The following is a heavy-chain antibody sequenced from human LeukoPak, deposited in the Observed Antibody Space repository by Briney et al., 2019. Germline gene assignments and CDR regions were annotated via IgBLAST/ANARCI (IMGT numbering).Heavy chain of an antibody. D-gene: IGHD6-6*01. V-gene: IGHV1-2*02. CDR1: GYTFTGYY. CDR3: ARDPSIAAHNWFDP. Sequence: ASVKVSCKASGYTFTGYYMHWVRQAPGQGLEWMGWINPNSGGTSYAQKFQGRVTMTRDTSISTAYMELSTLRSDDTALYYCARDPSIAAHNWFDPWGQGTLVTVSS. CDR2: INPNSGGT. J-gene: IGHJ5*02.